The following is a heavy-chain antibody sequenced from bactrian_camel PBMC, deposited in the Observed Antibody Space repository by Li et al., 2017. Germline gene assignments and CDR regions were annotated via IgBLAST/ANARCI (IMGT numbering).Heavy chain of an antibody. Sequence: HVQLVESGGGSVQAGGSLRLSCAAPGYTYDTYCMGWFRQAPGKEREAVAAIDDVGSTSYANFAKGRFTISRDNAKNTLYLQMNNLKPEDAATYYCAVAVRGMYGGTWFCHNRDGIDYWGEGTQVTVS. CDR1: GYTYDTYC. D-gene: IGHD6*01. J-gene: IGHJ7*01. CDR2: IDDVGST. V-gene: IGHV3S55*01.